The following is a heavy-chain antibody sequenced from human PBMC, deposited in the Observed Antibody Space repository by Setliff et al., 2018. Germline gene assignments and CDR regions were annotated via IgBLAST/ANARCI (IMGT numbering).Heavy chain of an antibody. Sequence: LSLTCSVSGDSINPYYWTWIRQPPGKELEWIGFIYYSGATTYNPPLKSRVTISVDTSKNQFSLNLNSVTAADTAVYYCARTRYGLGGRPYWGQGTLVTVSS. V-gene: IGHV4-59*01. D-gene: IGHD2-15*01. CDR2: IYYSGAT. CDR3: ARTRYGLGGRPY. J-gene: IGHJ4*02. CDR1: GDSINPYY.